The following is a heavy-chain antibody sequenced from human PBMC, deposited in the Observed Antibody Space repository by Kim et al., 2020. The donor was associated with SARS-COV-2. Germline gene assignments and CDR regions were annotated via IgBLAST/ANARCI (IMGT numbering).Heavy chain of an antibody. J-gene: IGHJ4*02. CDR1: GGSISSSNW. V-gene: IGHV4-4*02. D-gene: IGHD3-22*01. CDR2: IYHSGST. CDR3: ARVPTYYYDSSAYYFDY. Sequence: SETLFLTCAVSGGSISSSNWWSWVRQPPGKGLEWIGEIYHSGSTNYNPSLKSRVTISVDKSKNQFSLKLSSVTAADTAVYYCARVPTYYYDSSAYYFDYWGQGTLVTVSS.